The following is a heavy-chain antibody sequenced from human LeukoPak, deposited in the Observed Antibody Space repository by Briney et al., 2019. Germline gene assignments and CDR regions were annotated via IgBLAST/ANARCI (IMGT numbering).Heavy chain of an antibody. CDR2: INDGGGRT. D-gene: IGHD1-26*01. V-gene: IGHV3-23*01. Sequence: GGSLRLSCAASGFIFSSYAMNWVRQAPGKGLEWVSAINDGGGRTYYADSVKGRFTISRDNSKNTLYLHMNTLRAEDTAIYYCAKDRTVGASYWYFDLWGRGTLVTVSS. CDR3: AKDRTVGASYWYFDL. J-gene: IGHJ2*01. CDR1: GFIFSSYA.